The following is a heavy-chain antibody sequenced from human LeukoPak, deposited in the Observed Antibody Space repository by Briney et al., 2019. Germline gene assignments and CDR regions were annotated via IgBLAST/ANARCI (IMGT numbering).Heavy chain of an antibody. D-gene: IGHD3-16*01. CDR3: ARSPPPLDYMDV. J-gene: IGHJ6*03. CDR1: GGSISNYY. Sequence: SETLSLTCAVSGGSISNYYWSWIRQPPGKALEWIGYIYDSDTTNYNPSLKSRVTISLDTSKNQFSLKLTSVTAADTVMYYCARSPPPLDYMDVWGKGTTVTVSS. V-gene: IGHV4-59*01. CDR2: IYDSDTT.